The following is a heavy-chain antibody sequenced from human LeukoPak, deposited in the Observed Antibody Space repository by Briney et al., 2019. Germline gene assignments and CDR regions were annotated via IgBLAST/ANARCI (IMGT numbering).Heavy chain of an antibody. V-gene: IGHV4-59*08. CDR2: VYDSGDT. Sequence: SETLSLTCIVSGGSISGHYWNWIRQSPGKPLEWIGYVYDSGDTNYNPALKSRVSISIDTSKNQFSLRLMSVTATDTALYFCARKNFYPNWFFDVWGRGTLVTVSS. CDR1: GGSISGHY. J-gene: IGHJ2*01. CDR3: ARKNFYPNWFFDV. D-gene: IGHD1-7*01.